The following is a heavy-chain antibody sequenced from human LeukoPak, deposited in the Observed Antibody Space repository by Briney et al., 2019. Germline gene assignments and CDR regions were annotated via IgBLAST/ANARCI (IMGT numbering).Heavy chain of an antibody. J-gene: IGHJ4*02. CDR3: TKGYYEPFDS. Sequence: PSETLTLTCSASVASVSSLHWNWIRQSPGKGLEWIGNIYSPGTTKYNPSLKSRVTLSLDTSKNQFSLRLTSVTAAATAVYFCTKGYYEPFDSWGQGILVTVSS. D-gene: IGHD3-16*01. CDR1: VASVSSLH. V-gene: IGHV4-59*02. CDR2: IYSPGTT.